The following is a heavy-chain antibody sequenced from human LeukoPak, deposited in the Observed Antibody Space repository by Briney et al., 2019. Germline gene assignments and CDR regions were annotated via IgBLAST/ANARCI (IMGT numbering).Heavy chain of an antibody. V-gene: IGHV4-39*01. CDR1: GGCISSGSYY. D-gene: IGHD3-22*01. J-gene: IGHJ4*02. CDR3: ARLQFYDSSIDY. CDR2: IYYSGST. Sequence: PSETLSLTCTVSGGCISSGSYYWGWIRQPPGKGLEWIGSIYYSGSTYYNPSLKSRVTISVDTSKNQFSLKLSSVTAADTAVYYCARLQFYDSSIDYWGQGTLVTVSS.